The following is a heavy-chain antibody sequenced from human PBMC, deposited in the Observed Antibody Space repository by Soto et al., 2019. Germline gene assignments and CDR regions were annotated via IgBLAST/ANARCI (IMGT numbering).Heavy chain of an antibody. Sequence: PGGSLRLSCAASGFTFSSYSMNWVRQAPGKGLEWVSYISSRSSTIYYADSVKGRFTTSRDNAKNSLYLQMNSLRAEDTALYYCARGLGSSWFFLWGQGTLVTVSS. V-gene: IGHV3-48*01. CDR1: GFTFSSYS. D-gene: IGHD6-13*01. J-gene: IGHJ5*02. CDR3: ARGLGSSWFFL. CDR2: ISSRSSTI.